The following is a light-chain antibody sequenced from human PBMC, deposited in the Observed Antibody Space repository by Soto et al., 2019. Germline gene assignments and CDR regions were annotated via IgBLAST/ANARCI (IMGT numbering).Light chain of an antibody. V-gene: IGKV1-5*03. J-gene: IGKJ1*01. Sequence: DIQMTQSPSTLSAFVGDGVLSTCRASQTINSWLAWYQQKPEKPPKLLMYRTSSLESGVPSRFSGSGSGTEFTLSISSLQPDDFATYFCQPYHDFSVTFGQGTKVEIK. CDR2: RTS. CDR3: QPYHDFSVT. CDR1: QTINSW.